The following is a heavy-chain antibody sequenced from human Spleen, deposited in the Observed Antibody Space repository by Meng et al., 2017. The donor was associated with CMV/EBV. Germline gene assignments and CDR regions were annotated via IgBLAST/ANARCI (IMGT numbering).Heavy chain of an antibody. CDR3: ARDELYCSGGSCYPGAFFDY. V-gene: IGHV3-21*01. CDR2: ISSSSSYI. CDR1: GFTFSSYS. Sequence: GGSLRLSCAASGFTFSSYSMNWVRQAPGKGLEWVSSISSSSSYICYADSVKGRFTISRDNAKNSLYLQMNSLRAEDTAVYYCARDELYCSGGSCYPGAFFDYWGQGTLVTVSS. D-gene: IGHD2-15*01. J-gene: IGHJ4*02.